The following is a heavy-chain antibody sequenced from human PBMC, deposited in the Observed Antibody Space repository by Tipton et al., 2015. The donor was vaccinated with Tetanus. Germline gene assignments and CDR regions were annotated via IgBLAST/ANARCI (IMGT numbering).Heavy chain of an antibody. D-gene: IGHD3-3*01. CDR1: GVSISSYN. J-gene: IGHJ6*02. V-gene: IGHV4-59*01. CDR2: IYYSGST. CDR3: ARDRSITIFGVVPINFYYGMDV. Sequence: PGLVKPSETLSLTCTVSGVSISSYNWTWIRQPPGRGLEWIGYIYYSGSTNYNPSLKGRVTISVDTSKNQFSLKLSSVTAADTAVYCCARDRSITIFGVVPINFYYGMDVWGQGTTVTVSS.